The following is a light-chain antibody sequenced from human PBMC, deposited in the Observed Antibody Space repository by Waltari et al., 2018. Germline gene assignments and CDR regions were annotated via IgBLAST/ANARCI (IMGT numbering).Light chain of an antibody. CDR1: QDISNY. Sequence: DIQMTQSPSSLSASVGARVTITCQASQDISNYLNWYQQKPGKAPKPLIYDASNLETGVPSRFSGSGSGTDFTFTISSLQPEDIATYYCQQYDNLPLTFGPGTKVDIK. CDR2: DAS. J-gene: IGKJ3*01. CDR3: QQYDNLPLT. V-gene: IGKV1-33*01.